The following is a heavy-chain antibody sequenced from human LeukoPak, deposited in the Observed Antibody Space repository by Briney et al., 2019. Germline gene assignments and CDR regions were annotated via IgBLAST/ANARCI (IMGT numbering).Heavy chain of an antibody. CDR2: ISYDGSNK. Sequence: GGSLRLSCAATGFTFSSYGMHWVRQAPGKGLEWVAVISYDGSNKYYADSVKGRFTISRDNSKNTLYLQMNSLRAEDTAVYYCAKDARGRTVTTVVYYWGQGTLVTVSS. D-gene: IGHD4-23*01. V-gene: IGHV3-30*18. J-gene: IGHJ4*02. CDR3: AKDARGRTVTTVVYY. CDR1: GFTFSSYG.